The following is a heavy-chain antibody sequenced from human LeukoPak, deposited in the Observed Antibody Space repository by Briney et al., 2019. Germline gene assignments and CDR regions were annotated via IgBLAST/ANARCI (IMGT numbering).Heavy chain of an antibody. CDR3: ATPLYSGSYYPFDY. CDR2: IYPGDSDT. J-gene: IGHJ4*02. Sequence: GALLMISCMCSGYCFTSYWSGMGRPMAGKLVEWMGIIYPGDSDTRYSPSFQGQVTISAEKSISTAYLQWSSLKASDTAMYYCATPLYSGSYYPFDYWGQGTLVTVSS. D-gene: IGHD1-26*01. V-gene: IGHV5-51*01. CDR1: GYCFTSYW.